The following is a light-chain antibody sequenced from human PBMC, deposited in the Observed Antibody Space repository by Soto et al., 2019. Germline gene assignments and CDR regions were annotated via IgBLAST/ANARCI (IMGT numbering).Light chain of an antibody. V-gene: IGLV6-57*04. Sequence: NFMLTQPHSVSESPGKTVTISCTRSSGSIASNYVQWYQQRPGSAPTTVIYEDKQRPSGVPDRFSGSTDGSSNSASLTISGLQTEAEGDYYCQSYDSSTVVFGGGTKVTVL. CDR2: EDK. CDR3: QSYDSSTVV. J-gene: IGLJ2*01. CDR1: SGSIASNY.